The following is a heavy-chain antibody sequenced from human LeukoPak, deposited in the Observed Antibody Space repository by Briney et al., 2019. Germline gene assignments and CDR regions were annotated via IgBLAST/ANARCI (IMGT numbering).Heavy chain of an antibody. D-gene: IGHD1-26*01. J-gene: IGHJ3*02. Sequence: PGGSLRLSCAASGFTFTTYSMNWVRQAPGKEPEWVSAVSSSSDYIYYADSVRGRFTITRDNAKNSLYLQMNSLRAEDTALYYCARDIVGATGDAFDIWGQGTMVTVSS. V-gene: IGHV3-21*01. CDR1: GFTFTTYS. CDR3: ARDIVGATGDAFDI. CDR2: VSSSSDYI.